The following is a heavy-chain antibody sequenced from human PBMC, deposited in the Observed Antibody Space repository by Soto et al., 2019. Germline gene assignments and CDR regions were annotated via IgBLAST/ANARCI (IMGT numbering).Heavy chain of an antibody. CDR2: ISAYNGNT. Sequence: QVQLVQSGAEVKKPGASVKVSCKASGYTFTSYGISWVRQAPGQGLEWMGWISAYNGNTNYAQKLQGRVTITTDTCTSTAYMELRSLRSDDTAVYYCARVMVPAAPYYYYYYMDVWGKGTTVTVSS. V-gene: IGHV1-18*01. D-gene: IGHD2-2*01. J-gene: IGHJ6*03. CDR3: ARVMVPAAPYYYYYYMDV. CDR1: GYTFTSYG.